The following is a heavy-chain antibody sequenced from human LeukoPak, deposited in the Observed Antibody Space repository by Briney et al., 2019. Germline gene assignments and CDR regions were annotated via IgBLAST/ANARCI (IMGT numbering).Heavy chain of an antibody. Sequence: SVKVSCKASGGTFSSYTISWVQQAPGQGLEWMGRIIPILGIANYAQKFQGRVTITADKSTSTAYMELSSLRSEDTAVYYCARVNKGDFWSGYSDYWGQGTLVTVSS. CDR3: ARVNKGDFWSGYSDY. D-gene: IGHD3-3*01. V-gene: IGHV1-69*02. J-gene: IGHJ4*02. CDR2: IIPILGIA. CDR1: GGTFSSYT.